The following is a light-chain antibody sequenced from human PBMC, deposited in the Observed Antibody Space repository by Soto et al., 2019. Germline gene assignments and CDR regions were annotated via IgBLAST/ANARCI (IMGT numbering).Light chain of an antibody. CDR1: QTVSSY. CDR3: QQRSATWT. Sequence: ESVLTQSPATLSLSPGERATLSCRTSQTVSSYLAWYQPKPGQPPRLRIYGASNRTTDIPARFSGSGSGTDFTLTISSLEPEGCAVYYSQQRSATWTLGQGTKMASK. V-gene: IGKV3-11*01. CDR2: GAS. J-gene: IGKJ1*01.